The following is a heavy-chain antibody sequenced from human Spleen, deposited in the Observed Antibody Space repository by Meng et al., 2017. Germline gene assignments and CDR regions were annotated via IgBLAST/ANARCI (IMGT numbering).Heavy chain of an antibody. CDR3: ARERYYDNSGYQY. CDR2: ISSGGRTI. J-gene: IGHJ4*02. Sequence: GGSLRLSCAASGFIFSDYNMNWVRQAPGKGLEWVSYISSGGRTIYYADSVKGRFTISRDNDKNSLYLQMNSLGAEDTAVYYCARERYYDNSGYQYWGQGTLVTVSS. D-gene: IGHD3-22*01. V-gene: IGHV3-48*04. CDR1: GFIFSDYN.